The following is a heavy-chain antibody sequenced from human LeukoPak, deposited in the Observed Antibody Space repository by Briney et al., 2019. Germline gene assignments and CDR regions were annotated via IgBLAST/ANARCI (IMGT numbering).Heavy chain of an antibody. Sequence: SETLSLTCTVSGGSISGHYWGWIRQPPGKGLEWIGHIYFSGTTSYNPSLKSRVTMSVDTSKNQFSLNLISLTVADTAVYYCARRGPGRDCPSGNCSSYFFDYWGQGTLVTVSS. CDR3: ARRGPGRDCPSGNCSSYFFDY. V-gene: IGHV4-59*11. J-gene: IGHJ4*02. CDR2: IYFSGTT. D-gene: IGHD1-26*01. CDR1: GGSISGHY.